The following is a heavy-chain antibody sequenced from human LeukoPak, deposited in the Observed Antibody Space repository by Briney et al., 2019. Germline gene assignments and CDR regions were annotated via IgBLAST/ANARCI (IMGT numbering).Heavy chain of an antibody. D-gene: IGHD3-10*01. V-gene: IGHV3-21*04. CDR1: GFTFSSYS. J-gene: IGHJ2*01. Sequence: GGSLRLSCAASGFTFSSYSMNWVRQAPGKGLEWVPSISGSSSYIYYADSVKGRFTISRDNSRNTLFLEMSSLRAEDSALYYCAKDRAPYGSGGGEDYFDLWGRGTLVTVSS. CDR2: ISGSSSYI. CDR3: AKDRAPYGSGGGEDYFDL.